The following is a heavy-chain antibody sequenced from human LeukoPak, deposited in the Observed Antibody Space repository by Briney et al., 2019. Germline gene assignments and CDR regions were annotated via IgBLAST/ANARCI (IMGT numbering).Heavy chain of an antibody. CDR2: IYVDDSAA. D-gene: IGHD3-10*01. J-gene: IGHJ4*02. Sequence: GESLKISCEGSGFSLTSYWIGWVRQMPGKGLEWVGVIYVDDSAARYSPSFQGQVAISADKSSSTTYLQWSSLKASDTAVYYCVRLDRGLTYYFDYWGQGTLVTVSS. CDR3: VRLDRGLTYYFDY. V-gene: IGHV5-51*01. CDR1: GFSLTSYW.